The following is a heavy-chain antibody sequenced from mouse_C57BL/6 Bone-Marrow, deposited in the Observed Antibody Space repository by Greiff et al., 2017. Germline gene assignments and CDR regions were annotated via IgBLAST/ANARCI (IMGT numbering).Heavy chain of an antibody. J-gene: IGHJ3*01. CDR1: GYSFTYYN. CDR3: ARSACYGRPDY. D-gene: IGHD1-1*01. CDR2: INPNYGTT. Sequence: EVQLQQSGPELVKPGASVKISCKASGYSFTYYNMNWVKQSNGKSLEWIGVINPNYGTTSYNQKFKGKATLTVDQSSSTAYMQRNIITTEYSAIYYCARSACYGRPDYWGQGTLVTVSA. V-gene: IGHV1-39*01.